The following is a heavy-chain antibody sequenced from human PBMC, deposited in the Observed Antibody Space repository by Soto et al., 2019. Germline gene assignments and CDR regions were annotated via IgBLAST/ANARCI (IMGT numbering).Heavy chain of an antibody. Sequence: EVQLLESGGGLVQPGGSLRLSCAASGFTFSSYPMSWVRQAPGKGLEWVSAISGSGGSTYYADSVKGRFTISSDNSKNTLYLQMNSLRAEDTAVDYCAKPIAAAGTVYWGQGTLVTVSS. CDR1: GFTFSSYP. V-gene: IGHV3-23*01. D-gene: IGHD6-13*01. CDR3: AKPIAAAGTVY. CDR2: ISGSGGST. J-gene: IGHJ4*02.